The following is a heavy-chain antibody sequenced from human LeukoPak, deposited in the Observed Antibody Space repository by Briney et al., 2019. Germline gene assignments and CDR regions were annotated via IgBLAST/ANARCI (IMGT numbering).Heavy chain of an antibody. D-gene: IGHD3-16*01. CDR2: IYHSGST. J-gene: IGHJ4*02. CDR3: ARDATGLGNYFAS. V-gene: IGHV4-39*07. CDR1: GGSISSSSYY. Sequence: PSETLSLTCTVSGGSISSSSYYWVWIRQPPGTGLEWIGSIYHSGSTYYTPSLKSRVTISVDTSKNQFSLKLSSVTAADTAIYFCARDATGLGNYFASWGQGTLVTVSS.